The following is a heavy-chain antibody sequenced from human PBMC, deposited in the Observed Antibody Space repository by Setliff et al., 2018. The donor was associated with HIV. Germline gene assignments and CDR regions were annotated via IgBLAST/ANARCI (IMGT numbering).Heavy chain of an antibody. CDR3: ARVGSSTSLDY. J-gene: IGHJ4*02. D-gene: IGHD6-13*01. V-gene: IGHV3-21*01. CDR2: ISSTSISI. CDR1: AFPFSSFS. Sequence: GGSLRLSCAASAFPFSSFSMSWVRQAPGKGLEWVSSISSTSISIHYADSVKGRFTISRDNAKNSLSLEMNSLRAEDTAVYFCARVGSSTSLDYWGQGILVTVSS.